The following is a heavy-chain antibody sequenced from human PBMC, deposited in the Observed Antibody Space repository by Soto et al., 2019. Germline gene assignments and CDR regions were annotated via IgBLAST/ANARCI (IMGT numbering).Heavy chain of an antibody. D-gene: IGHD6-19*01. CDR3: ARYFRGSGRYFFDY. CDR1: GFTFSSSF. V-gene: IGHV3-7*03. J-gene: IGHJ4*02. Sequence: PGGSLRLSCVASGFTFSSSFMGWVRQAPGKGLEWVANINQDGGGTYYVDSVQGRFTISRDNAKDSLSLQLNSLRGEDTAVYYCARYFRGSGRYFFDYWGQGTLVTVSS. CDR2: INQDGGGT.